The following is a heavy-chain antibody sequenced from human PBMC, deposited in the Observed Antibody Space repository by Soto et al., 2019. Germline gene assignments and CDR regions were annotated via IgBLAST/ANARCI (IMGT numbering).Heavy chain of an antibody. Sequence: QITLKESGPTLVKPTQTLTLTCTFSGFSLSTSGVGVGWVRQPPGKALEWLALIYWDDDKRYSPSPKNRLTITKDTSKNQVVLTMTNMDPVDTATYYCAHSPRITVTTLYYFDYWGQGTLVTVSS. D-gene: IGHD4-17*01. CDR1: GFSLSTSGVG. V-gene: IGHV2-5*02. CDR2: IYWDDDK. J-gene: IGHJ4*02. CDR3: AHSPRITVTTLYYFDY.